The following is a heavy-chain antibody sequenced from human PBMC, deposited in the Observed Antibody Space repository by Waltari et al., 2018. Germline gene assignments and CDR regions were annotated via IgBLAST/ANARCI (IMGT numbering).Heavy chain of an antibody. Sequence: QVQLQESGPGLVKASETLSLTCAVSGDSISSYYWSWIRQPAGKGLEWIGRIYTSGTTNTTNYSPSLKSRITMSVDTSKNQFSLKLTSVTAADTAVYYCARNGAPARYYYYYMDVWGKGTTVAVSS. J-gene: IGHJ6*03. CDR1: GDSISSYY. CDR3: ARNGAPARYYYYYMDV. V-gene: IGHV4-4*07. CDR2: IYTSGTTNTT. D-gene: IGHD6-13*01.